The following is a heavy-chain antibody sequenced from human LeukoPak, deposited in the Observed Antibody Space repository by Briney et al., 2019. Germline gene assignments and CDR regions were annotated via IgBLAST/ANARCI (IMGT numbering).Heavy chain of an antibody. J-gene: IGHJ4*02. CDR3: ARVPPLTYGGNSGGFDY. V-gene: IGHV4-4*02. D-gene: IGHD4-23*01. CDR1: GGSITQTNY. Sequence: NPSETLSLTCDVSGGSITQTNYWTWVRQPPGKGLEWIGEVNLQGSTNYNPSLMRRVAISVDTSANHVSLQLTSVTAADTAVYYCARVPPLTYGGNSGGFDYWGQGTLVTVSS. CDR2: VNLQGST.